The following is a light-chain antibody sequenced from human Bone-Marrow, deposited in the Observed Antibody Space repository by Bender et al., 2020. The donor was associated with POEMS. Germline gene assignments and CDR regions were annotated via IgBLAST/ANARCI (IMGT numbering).Light chain of an antibody. Sequence: QSALTQPASVSGSPGQSISISCTGTNSDVGGYNYVSWYQQHPGKVPKLMIYDVTNRPSGVSNRFSGSKSGNTAFLTISGLQAEDEADYYCCSYAGSYTFRYVFGTGTKVTVL. CDR2: DVT. CDR1: NSDVGGYNY. J-gene: IGLJ1*01. CDR3: CSYAGSYTFRYV. V-gene: IGLV2-14*03.